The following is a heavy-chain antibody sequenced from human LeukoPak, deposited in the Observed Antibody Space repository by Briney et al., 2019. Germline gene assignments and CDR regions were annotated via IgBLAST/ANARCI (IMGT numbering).Heavy chain of an antibody. CDR1: GASTSAYY. CDR2: SYSGGNA. Sequence: SETLSLTCTVSGASTSAYYWSWIRQPPGKGLEWIGYSYSGGNANYSPSLKSRVTISIDTSEDQFSLRLTSVTAADTAVYFCAHSKRGGGYYINAFAVWGQGALVTISS. CDR3: AHSKRGGGYYINAFAV. V-gene: IGHV4-59*01. J-gene: IGHJ3*01. D-gene: IGHD1-26*01.